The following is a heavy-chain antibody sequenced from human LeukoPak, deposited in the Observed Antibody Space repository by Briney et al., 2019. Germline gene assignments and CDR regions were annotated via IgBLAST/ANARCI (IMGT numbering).Heavy chain of an antibody. Sequence: SETLSLACTVSGGSITSYYWTWIRQPPGKGLEWIGSIYYSGSTNYNPSLKSRVTISVDTSKNQFSLKLSSVTAADTALYYCARDWELGYWGQGTLVTVSS. CDR2: IYYSGST. D-gene: IGHD7-27*01. CDR3: ARDWELGY. CDR1: GGSITSYY. J-gene: IGHJ4*02. V-gene: IGHV4-59*01.